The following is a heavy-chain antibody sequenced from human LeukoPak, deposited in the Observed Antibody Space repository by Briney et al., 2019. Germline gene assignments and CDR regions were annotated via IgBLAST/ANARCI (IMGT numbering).Heavy chain of an antibody. CDR1: GFTFSSYW. CDR3: ARDIAVVGTGFFDY. Sequence: GGSLRLSCAASGFTFSSYWMSWVRQAPGKRLEWVANIKQDGSEIYYVDSVKGRFTISRDNAKNSLYLQMNSLRAEDTAVYYCARDIAVVGTGFFDYWGQGTLVTVSS. D-gene: IGHD6-19*01. V-gene: IGHV3-7*01. CDR2: IKQDGSEI. J-gene: IGHJ4*02.